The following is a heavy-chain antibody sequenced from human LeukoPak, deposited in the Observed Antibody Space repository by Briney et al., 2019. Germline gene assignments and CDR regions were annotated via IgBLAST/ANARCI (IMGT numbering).Heavy chain of an antibody. J-gene: IGHJ4*02. V-gene: IGHV3-30*02. CDR3: AFGSRYFDY. CDR1: GVTFSNYG. CDR2: IKDDGSNK. Sequence: GGSLRLSCAASGVTFSNYGMHWVRQAPGKGLEWVAFIKDDGSNKYYADSVKGRFTISRDNSKNTVYVQMNSLRAEDTAVFYCAFGSRYFDYWGQGTLDTVSS. D-gene: IGHD2-2*01.